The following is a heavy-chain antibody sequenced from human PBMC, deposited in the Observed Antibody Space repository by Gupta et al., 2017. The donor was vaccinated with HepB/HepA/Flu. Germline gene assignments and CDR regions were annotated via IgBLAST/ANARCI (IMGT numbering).Heavy chain of an antibody. J-gene: IGHJ4*02. V-gene: IGHV3-30*14. Sequence: HLAESGGDLVQPGRSLRVSCEASGFTFKNYSMFWIRQAPGKGLEWVAAISFDGKNKYHADSVRSRFIISRDNSKNALYLQMDNLRREDTAIFYCAGSPDWYDVRLDSWGQGTLVTVS. D-gene: IGHD1-1*01. CDR1: GFTFKNYS. CDR2: ISFDGKNK. CDR3: AGSPDWYDVRLDS.